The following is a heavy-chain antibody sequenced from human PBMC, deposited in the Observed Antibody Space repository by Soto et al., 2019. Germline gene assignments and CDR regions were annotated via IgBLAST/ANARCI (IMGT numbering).Heavy chain of an antibody. CDR1: GFTFSNAW. D-gene: IGHD3-22*01. Sequence: EVQLVESGGGLVQPGGSVRLSCAASGFTFSNAWMSWVRQAPGKGLEWVGRIKSKSAAGTTEYDAPVKDRFTISRDDSKNTLYLQMNSLKIEDTAVYYCARGHRSSGKVFDSWGQGTLVTVSS. V-gene: IGHV3-15*01. CDR2: IKSKSAAGTT. CDR3: ARGHRSSGKVFDS. J-gene: IGHJ4*02.